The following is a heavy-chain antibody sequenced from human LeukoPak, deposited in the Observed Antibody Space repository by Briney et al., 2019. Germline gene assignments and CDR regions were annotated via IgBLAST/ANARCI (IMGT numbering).Heavy chain of an antibody. J-gene: IGHJ3*02. V-gene: IGHV3-48*01. D-gene: IGHD6-13*01. CDR2: ISSSSSTI. CDR3: ASQLGDASDI. Sequence: PGGSLRLSCAASGFTFSSYSMNWVRQAPGKGLEWVSYISSSSSTIYYADSVKGRFTISRDNGKNSLYLQMNSMRAEDTAVYYCASQLGDASDIWGQGTMVTVSS. CDR1: GFTFSSYS.